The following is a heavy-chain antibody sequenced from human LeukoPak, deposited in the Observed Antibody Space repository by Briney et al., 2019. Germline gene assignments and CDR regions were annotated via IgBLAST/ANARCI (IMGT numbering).Heavy chain of an antibody. V-gene: IGHV3-74*01. CDR3: ARGYYDITPLYYFGMDV. CDR1: GFTFSSYW. CDR2: INSDGSST. J-gene: IGHJ6*02. Sequence: GGSLRLSCAACGFTFSSYWMHWARQAPGKGLVWVSRINSDGSSTSYADSVKGRFTITRDNAENTLYLQMNSLRAEDAAVYYCARGYYDITPLYYFGMDVWGQGTTVTVSS. D-gene: IGHD3-22*01.